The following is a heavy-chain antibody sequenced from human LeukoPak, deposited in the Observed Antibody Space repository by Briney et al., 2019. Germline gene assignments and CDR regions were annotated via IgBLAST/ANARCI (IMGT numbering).Heavy chain of an antibody. Sequence: ASVKVSCKASGYTFTSYDINGVGQATGQGLEWMGWMNPNSGNTGYAQKFQGRVTMTRNTSISTAYMELSSLRSEDTAVYYCARVEGPRIFDYWGQGTLVTVSS. CDR1: GYTFTSYD. V-gene: IGHV1-8*01. D-gene: IGHD1-14*01. CDR3: ARVEGPRIFDY. J-gene: IGHJ4*02. CDR2: MNPNSGNT.